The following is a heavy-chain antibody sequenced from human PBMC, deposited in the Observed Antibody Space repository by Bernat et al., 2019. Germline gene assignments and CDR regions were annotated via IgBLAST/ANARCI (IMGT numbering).Heavy chain of an antibody. V-gene: IGHV2-26*01. CDR1: GFSLSNARMG. Sequence: QVTLKESGPVLVKPTETLTLTCTVSGFSLSNARMGVSWIRQPPGKALEWLAHIFSNDEKSYSTSLKSRLTISKDTSKSQVVLTMTNMDPVDTATYYCARVPMVRGVTGAYYYGMDVWGHGTTVTVSS. J-gene: IGHJ6*02. D-gene: IGHD3-10*01. CDR2: IFSNDEK. CDR3: ARVPMVRGVTGAYYYGMDV.